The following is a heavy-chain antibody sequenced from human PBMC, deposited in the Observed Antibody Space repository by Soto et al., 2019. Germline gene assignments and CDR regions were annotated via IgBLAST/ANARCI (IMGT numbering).Heavy chain of an antibody. CDR1: GGTFSSYT. CDR3: ARGATNQNWFDP. Sequence: SVKVSCKASGGTFSSYTISWVRQAPGQGLEWMGRIIPILGIANYAQKFQGRVTITADKSTSTAYTELSSLRSEDTAVYYCARGATNQNWFDPCAQGTLVTVSS. CDR2: IIPILGIA. J-gene: IGHJ5*02. D-gene: IGHD2-2*01. V-gene: IGHV1-69*02.